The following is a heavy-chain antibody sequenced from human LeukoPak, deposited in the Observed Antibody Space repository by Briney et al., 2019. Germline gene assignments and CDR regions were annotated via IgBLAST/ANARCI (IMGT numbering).Heavy chain of an antibody. V-gene: IGHV4-59*01. Sequence: PSKTLSLTCTVSGGSISSYYWSWIRQPPGKGLEWIGYIYYSGSTNYNPSLKSRVTISVDTSKNQFSLKLSSVTAADTAVYYCARDGRDGVYAFDIWGQGTMVTVSS. CDR3: ARDGRDGVYAFDI. CDR2: IYYSGST. D-gene: IGHD4-17*01. J-gene: IGHJ3*02. CDR1: GGSISSYY.